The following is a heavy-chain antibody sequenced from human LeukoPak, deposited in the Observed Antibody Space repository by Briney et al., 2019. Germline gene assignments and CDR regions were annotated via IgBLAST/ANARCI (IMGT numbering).Heavy chain of an antibody. CDR1: GGSISGSSYY. V-gene: IGHV4-39*07. CDR3: ARLDYGDYIFDY. D-gene: IGHD4-17*01. Sequence: SETLSLTCTVSGGSISGSSYYWGWIRQPPGKGLEWIGSIYYSGSTYYNPSLKSRVTISVDKSKNQFSLKLSSVTAADTAVYYCARLDYGDYIFDYWGQGTLVTVSS. CDR2: IYYSGST. J-gene: IGHJ4*02.